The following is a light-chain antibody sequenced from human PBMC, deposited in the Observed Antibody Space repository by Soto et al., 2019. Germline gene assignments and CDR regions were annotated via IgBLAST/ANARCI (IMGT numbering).Light chain of an antibody. J-gene: IGLJ1*01. V-gene: IGLV1-40*01. CDR3: QSYDSSLSGYV. CDR1: ISNIGAGYD. Sequence: QSVLTQPPSVSGAPGQRVTISFTWSISNIGAGYDVHWYQQLPGTAPKLLIYGNSNRPSGVPDRFSGSKSGTSASLAITGLQAEDEADYYCQSYDSSLSGYVFGTGTKVTVL. CDR2: GNS.